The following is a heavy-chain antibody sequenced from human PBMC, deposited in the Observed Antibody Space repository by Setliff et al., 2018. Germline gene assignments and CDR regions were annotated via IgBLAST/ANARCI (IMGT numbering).Heavy chain of an antibody. CDR3: ARYYGSGPLNWFDP. Sequence: PSETLSLTCTVSGGSVSSGSYYWSWIRQPPGKGLEWIGYIYYSGSTNYNPSLKSRVTISVDTSKNQFSLKLSSVTAADTAVYYCARYYGSGPLNWFDPWGQGTLVTVSS. CDR2: IYYSGST. D-gene: IGHD3-10*01. J-gene: IGHJ5*02. CDR1: GGSVSSGSYY. V-gene: IGHV4-61*01.